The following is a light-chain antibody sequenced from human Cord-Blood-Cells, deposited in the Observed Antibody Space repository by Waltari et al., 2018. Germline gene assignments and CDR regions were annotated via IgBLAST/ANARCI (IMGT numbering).Light chain of an antibody. Sequence: QSALTQPASVSGSPGQSITIPCTGTSRDVGSYNLVSWYQQHPGKAPKLMIYEGSKRPSGVSNLFSGSKSGNTASLTISGLQAEDEADYYCCSYAGSSTAWVFGGGTKLTVL. CDR1: SRDVGSYNL. CDR3: CSYAGSSTAWV. J-gene: IGLJ3*02. V-gene: IGLV2-23*01. CDR2: EGS.